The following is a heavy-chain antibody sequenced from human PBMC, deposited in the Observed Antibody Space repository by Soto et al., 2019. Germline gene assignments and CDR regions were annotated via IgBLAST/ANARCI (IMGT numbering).Heavy chain of an antibody. Sequence: SPSCAAAGFTFSAHGMHWGRQAPGKGLESVGPILHGGTYTHLEDSLKGRFTISRDNPGNNPYLQMNSLRVEDTALYFCARGMGIARENAGFRSCDCWRPGTRGAV. J-gene: IGHJ3*01. CDR1: GFTFSAHG. V-gene: IGHV3-30*03. CDR3: ARGMGIARENAGFRSCDC. D-gene: IGHD2-21*02. CDR2: ILHGGTYT.